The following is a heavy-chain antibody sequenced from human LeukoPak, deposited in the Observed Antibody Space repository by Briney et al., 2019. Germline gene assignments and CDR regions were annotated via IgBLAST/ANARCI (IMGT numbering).Heavy chain of an antibody. CDR3: TRDREHAFDI. CDR2: IKNDGSSI. V-gene: IGHV3-74*01. Sequence: GGSLRLSCAASGFTFSSYAMSWVRQAPGKGLEWVSYIKNDGSSINYADSVKGRFIISRDNAKNTLYLQMNSLTVEDTAVYYCTRDREHAFDIWGQGTKVTVSS. J-gene: IGHJ3*02. CDR1: GFTFSSYA. D-gene: IGHD5-24*01.